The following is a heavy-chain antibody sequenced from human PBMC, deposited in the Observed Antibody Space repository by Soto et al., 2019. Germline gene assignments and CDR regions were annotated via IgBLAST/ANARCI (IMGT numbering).Heavy chain of an antibody. J-gene: IGHJ5*02. CDR2: QQAAGTS. V-gene: IGHV4-4*07. CDR1: AASLSGFY. Sequence: SESLSLTWTVYAASLSGFYWSWIRQSGGKRRGWIRSQQAAGTSNYNPSLKSRVMMSVDTSKKQFSLKLRSVNAEDTAVYYCVSAGTNTLSNWFDPWGQGISVTVSS. CDR3: VSAGTNTLSNWFDP. D-gene: IGHD1-1*01.